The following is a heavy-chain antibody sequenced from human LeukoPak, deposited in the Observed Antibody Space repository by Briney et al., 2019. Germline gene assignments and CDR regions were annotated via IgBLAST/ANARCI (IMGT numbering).Heavy chain of an antibody. CDR1: GFAFNTQA. CDR2: MSLDGSSI. J-gene: IGHJ4*02. Sequence: GGSLRLSCLASGFAFNTQAMHWVRQAPGKGLEWLAVMSLDGSSIYYADSVKGRFTISRDNSKNTLYLQMSSLRVEDTAVYYCARDRGKLRYFDLWGQGTLLTVSS. CDR3: ARDRGKLRYFDL. V-gene: IGHV3-30*15. D-gene: IGHD3-9*01.